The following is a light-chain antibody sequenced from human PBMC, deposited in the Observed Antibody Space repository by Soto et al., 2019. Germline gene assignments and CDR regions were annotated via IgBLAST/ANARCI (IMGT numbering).Light chain of an antibody. Sequence: EIVLTQSPATLSLSPGERATLSCRASQSVSSYLAWYQQKPGQAPRLLIYDASNRATGIPARFSGSGSGTDFTLTISSLEPEDFAVYYCQQRLNWQVTFGQGTRLDIK. V-gene: IGKV3-11*01. J-gene: IGKJ5*01. CDR2: DAS. CDR3: QQRLNWQVT. CDR1: QSVSSY.